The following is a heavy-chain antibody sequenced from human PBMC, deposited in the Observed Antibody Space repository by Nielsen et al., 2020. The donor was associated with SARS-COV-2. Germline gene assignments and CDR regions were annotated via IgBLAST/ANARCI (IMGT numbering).Heavy chain of an antibody. V-gene: IGHV3-7*03. J-gene: IGHJ4*02. CDR1: GFTFSSYW. CDR2: IKQDGSEK. CDR3: VTLAVAGTPNDY. D-gene: IGHD6-19*01. Sequence: GESLKISCAASGFTFSSYWMSWVRQAPGKGLEWVANIKQDGSEKYYVDSVKGRFTISRDNAKNSLYLQMNSLRAEDTAVYYCVTLAVAGTPNDYWGQGTLVTVSS.